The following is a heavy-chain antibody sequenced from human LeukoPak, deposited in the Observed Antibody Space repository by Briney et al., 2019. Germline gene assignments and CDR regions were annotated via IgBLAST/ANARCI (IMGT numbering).Heavy chain of an antibody. CDR2: INNSGST. CDR1: GFAFSSYQ. Sequence: GSLRLSCEASGFAFSSYQMNWIRQPPGKGLEWIGEINNSGSTNYNPSLKSRVTISRDTSKNQFSLKLSSVTAADTAVYYCARGRAFFDWGQGTLVAVSS. J-gene: IGHJ4*02. CDR3: ARGRAFFD. V-gene: IGHV4-34*01. D-gene: IGHD3-3*02.